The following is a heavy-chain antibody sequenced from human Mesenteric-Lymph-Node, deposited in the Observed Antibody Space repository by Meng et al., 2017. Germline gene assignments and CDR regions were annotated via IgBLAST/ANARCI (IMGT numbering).Heavy chain of an antibody. CDR2: IWYDGSNK. D-gene: IGHD3-22*01. CDR1: GFTFSSYG. V-gene: IGHV3-33*01. CDR3: ARDSYYYDSSGYYGEDAFDI. Sequence: GESLKISCAASGFTFSSYGMHWVRQAPGKGLEWVAVIWYDGSNKYYADSVKGRFTISRDNAKNSLYLQMNSLRAEDTAVYYCARDSYYYDSSGYYGEDAFDIWGQGTMVTVSS. J-gene: IGHJ3*02.